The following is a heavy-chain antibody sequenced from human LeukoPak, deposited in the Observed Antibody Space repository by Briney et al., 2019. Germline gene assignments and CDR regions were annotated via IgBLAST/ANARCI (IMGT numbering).Heavy chain of an antibody. CDR2: MNPNSGNT. CDR3: ALGYYYYYGMDV. CDR1: GYTFTSFD. Sequence: GASVKVSCEASGYTFTSFDINWVRQASGQGLEWMGGMNPNSGNTDYAQKFQGRVTMTRDTSISTAYMELSRLRSDDTAVYYCALGYYYYYGMDVWGQGTTVTVSS. V-gene: IGHV1-8*01. J-gene: IGHJ6*02.